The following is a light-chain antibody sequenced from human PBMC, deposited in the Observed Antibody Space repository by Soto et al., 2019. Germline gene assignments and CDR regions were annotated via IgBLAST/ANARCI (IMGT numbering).Light chain of an antibody. V-gene: IGKV3-20*01. Sequence: EIVLTQSPGTLSLSAGESATLXXRASQSVSSTYLAWYQQQPGQAPRXXIYGASNRATGIPDRFSGSGSGTDFTLTISRLEPEDFAVYYCQQYGSSSWTFGQGTKVDIK. CDR3: QQYGSSSWT. J-gene: IGKJ1*01. CDR1: QSVSSTY. CDR2: GAS.